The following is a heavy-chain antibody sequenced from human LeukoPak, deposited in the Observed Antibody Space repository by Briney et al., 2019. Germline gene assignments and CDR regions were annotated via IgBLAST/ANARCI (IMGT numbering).Heavy chain of an antibody. D-gene: IGHD3-22*01. CDR2: IYYSGST. CDR3: ARRGTLDGYYDSSGYRYYFDY. CDR1: GGSISSSSYY. J-gene: IGHJ4*02. Sequence: SETLSLTCTVSGGSISSSSYYWGWIRQPPGKGLEWIGSIYYSGSTYYNPSLKSRVTISVDTSKNQFSLKLSSVTAAGTAVYYCARRGTLDGYYDSSGYRYYFDYWGQGTLVTVSS. V-gene: IGHV4-39*01.